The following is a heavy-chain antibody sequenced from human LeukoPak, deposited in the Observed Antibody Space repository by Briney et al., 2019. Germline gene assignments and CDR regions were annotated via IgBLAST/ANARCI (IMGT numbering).Heavy chain of an antibody. CDR1: GYTLTELS. J-gene: IGHJ4*02. D-gene: IGHD3-10*01. CDR2: FYPEDGET. Sequence: AASVTVSCKVSGYTLTELSMHWVRQAPGKGLEWMGGFYPEDGETIYAQKFQGRVTITEDTSTDTAYMELSSLRSEDTAVYYCATGTSFGELYDYWGQGTLVTVSS. CDR3: ATGTSFGELYDY. V-gene: IGHV1-24*01.